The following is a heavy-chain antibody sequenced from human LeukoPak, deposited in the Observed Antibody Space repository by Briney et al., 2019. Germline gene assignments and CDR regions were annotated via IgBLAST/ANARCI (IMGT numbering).Heavy chain of an antibody. CDR3: ARDKVTGYGMDV. Sequence: GGSLRLSCAASGFTFSSYSMNWVRQAPGKGVEWVSYITSSGSTIYYADSVKGRFAISRDNAKNSLYLQMNSLRDEDTAVYYCARDKVTGYGMDVWGQGTTVTVSS. J-gene: IGHJ6*02. CDR2: ITSSGSTI. V-gene: IGHV3-48*02. CDR1: GFTFSSYS.